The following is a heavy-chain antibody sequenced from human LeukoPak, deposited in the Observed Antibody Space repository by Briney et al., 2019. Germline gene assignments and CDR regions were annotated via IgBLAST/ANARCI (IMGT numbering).Heavy chain of an antibody. J-gene: IGHJ4*02. CDR1: GFIFNNDA. CDR3: ARDYADYVGYFFFDY. Sequence: GGLLSFCCAASGFIFNNDARKVGREAGGKGVEWGSFSRGGGQTTSYAASAKRRSTTSRDNSQNTLYLQMNSLRAEDTAVYYCARDYADYVGYFFFDYWGQGTLVTVSS. V-gene: IGHV3-23*01. D-gene: IGHD4-17*01. CDR2: SRGGGQTT.